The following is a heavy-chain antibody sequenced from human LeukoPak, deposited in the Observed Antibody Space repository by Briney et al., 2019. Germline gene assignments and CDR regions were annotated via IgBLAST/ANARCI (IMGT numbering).Heavy chain of an antibody. CDR1: GYTFTSYG. D-gene: IGHD3-22*01. Sequence: GASVKVSCKASGYTFTSYGISWVRQAPGQGLEWMGWISAYNGNTNYAQKLQGRVTMTTDTSTSTAYMELRSLRSDDTAVYYCARGSYYDSSGYYYFDYWGQGTLVTVSS. V-gene: IGHV1-18*01. CDR3: ARGSYYDSSGYYYFDY. J-gene: IGHJ4*02. CDR2: ISAYNGNT.